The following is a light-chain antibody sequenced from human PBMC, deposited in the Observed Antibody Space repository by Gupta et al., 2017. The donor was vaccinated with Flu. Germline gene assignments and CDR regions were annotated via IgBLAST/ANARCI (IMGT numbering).Light chain of an antibody. J-gene: IGKJ2*01. Sequence: DIQMTQSPSSLSASVGDRVTLTCRASQSISTFLNWYQQRPGKAPRLLIYTASSLQSGVPSRFSGDGSGTDFTLTISGRQPEDFATYYCQHRDSTPNIFGQGTKLDIK. CDR2: TAS. CDR3: QHRDSTPNI. CDR1: QSISTF. V-gene: IGKV1-39*01.